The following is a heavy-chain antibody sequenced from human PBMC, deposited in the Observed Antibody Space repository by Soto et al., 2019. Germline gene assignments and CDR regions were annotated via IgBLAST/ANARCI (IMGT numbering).Heavy chain of an antibody. CDR3: ARSEEDSDYYYYGLDV. J-gene: IGHJ6*02. Sequence: SQTLSLTCVISGDRVSSSNVALNLGTQSPSRGLEWLGRTYYRSRWYSDFAVSVRGRIVINADTSKNQFSLQLNSVTPEDTAVYFCARSEEDSDYYYYGLDVWGQGTTVTVSS. CDR1: GDRVSSSNVA. D-gene: IGHD2-15*01. CDR2: TYYRSRWYS. V-gene: IGHV6-1*01.